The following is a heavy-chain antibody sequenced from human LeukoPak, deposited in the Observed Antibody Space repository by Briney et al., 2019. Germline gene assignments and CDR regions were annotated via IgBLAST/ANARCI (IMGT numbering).Heavy chain of an antibody. V-gene: IGHV1-2*02. J-gene: IGHJ6*03. D-gene: IGHD2-15*01. CDR2: INPNSGGT. CDR3: ARADCSSGSCYSDLYYMDV. CDR1: GYTFTGYY. Sequence: ASVKVSCKASGYTFTGYYLHWVRQAPGRGLEWMGWINPNSGGTYYAQKFQGRVTMTRDTSISTAYMELSRLTYDDTAVYYCARADCSSGSCYSDLYYMDVWGKGTTVTASS.